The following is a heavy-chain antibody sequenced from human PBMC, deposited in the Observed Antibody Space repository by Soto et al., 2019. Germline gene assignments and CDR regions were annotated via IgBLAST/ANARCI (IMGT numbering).Heavy chain of an antibody. J-gene: IGHJ5*02. CDR1: GYSFTNND. Sequence: ASVKVSCKASGYSFTNNDVTWVRQATGQGLEWMGWMNPGSGDTGYAQKFQGRVTMTRDISIATAYMELSSLRSDDTAIYYCARMATYGSLNWFDPWGQGTLVTVSS. CDR2: MNPGSGDT. D-gene: IGHD3-10*01. CDR3: ARMATYGSLNWFDP. V-gene: IGHV1-8*01.